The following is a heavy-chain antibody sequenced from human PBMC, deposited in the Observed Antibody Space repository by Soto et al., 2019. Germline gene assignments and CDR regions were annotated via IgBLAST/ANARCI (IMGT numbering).Heavy chain of an antibody. CDR3: ARDLGYCNSSGCFRNWFDP. CDR2: ISTYDDKT. J-gene: IGHJ5*02. D-gene: IGHD2-15*01. CDR1: GYSFRTHG. V-gene: IGHV1-18*01. Sequence: QVQLVQSEAEVKTPGASVKVSCRASGYSFRTHGISWVRQAPGQGLEWMGWISTYDDKTNFPQKFQGRITMTTDTSTSTAYMELRSLRSDDTAVYFCARDLGYCNSSGCFRNWFDPWGQGTLVTVSS.